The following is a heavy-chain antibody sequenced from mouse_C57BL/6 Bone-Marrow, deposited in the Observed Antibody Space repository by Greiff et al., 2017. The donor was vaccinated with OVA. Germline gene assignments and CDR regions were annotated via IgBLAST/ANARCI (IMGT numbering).Heavy chain of an antibody. J-gene: IGHJ2*01. V-gene: IGHV1-66*01. D-gene: IGHD2-3*01. CDR3: ARGYSYYFDY. CDR2: IYPGSGNT. Sequence: VQLQQSGPELVKPGASVKISCKASGYSFTSYYIHWVKQRPGQGLEWIGRIYPGSGNTKYNEKFKGKATLTADTSSSTAYMQLSSLTSEDSAVYYCARGYSYYFDYWGQGTTLTVSS. CDR1: GYSFTSYY.